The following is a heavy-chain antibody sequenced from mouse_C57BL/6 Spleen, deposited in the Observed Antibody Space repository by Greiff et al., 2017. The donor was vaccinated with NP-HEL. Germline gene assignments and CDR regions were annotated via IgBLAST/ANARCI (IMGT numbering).Heavy chain of an antibody. J-gene: IGHJ4*01. CDR1: GYSITSGYY. Sequence: EVQLQESGPGLVKPSQSLSLTCSVTGYSITSGYYWNWIRQFPGNKMEWMGYISYDGSNNYNPSLKNRISITRDTSKNQFFLKLNSVTTEDTATYYCASLDYYGSSYYAMDYWGQGTSVTVSS. CDR3: ASLDYYGSSYYAMDY. CDR2: ISYDGSN. V-gene: IGHV3-6*01. D-gene: IGHD1-1*01.